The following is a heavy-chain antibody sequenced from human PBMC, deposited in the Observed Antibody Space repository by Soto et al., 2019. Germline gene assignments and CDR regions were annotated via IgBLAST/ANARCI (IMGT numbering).Heavy chain of an antibody. D-gene: IGHD5-12*01. J-gene: IGHJ6*02. CDR1: GFIFSTYG. CDR3: AKDTATAITSYYFYGMDV. V-gene: IGHV3-30*18. CDR2: ISYDGRNK. Sequence: QMQLVESGGGVVQPGRSLRVSCEASGFIFSTYGMHWVRQAPGKGLEWVAVISYDGRNKYYAHSVRGRFTISRDNSKNTLHLQMNSLRGEDTAVYYCAKDTATAITSYYFYGMDVWGQGTTVTVSS.